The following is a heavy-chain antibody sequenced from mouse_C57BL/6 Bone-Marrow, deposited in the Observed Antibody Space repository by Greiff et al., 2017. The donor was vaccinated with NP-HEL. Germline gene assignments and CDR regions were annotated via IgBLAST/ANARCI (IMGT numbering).Heavy chain of an antibody. D-gene: IGHD2-14*01. V-gene: IGHV5-17*01. J-gene: IGHJ3*01. Sequence: EVMLVESGGGLVKPGGSLKLSCAASGFTFSDYGMHWVRQAPEKGLVWVAYISSGSSTIYYADTVKGRFTISRDNAKNTLFLQRTSLRSEDTAMYYCAKGYRFAYWGQGTLVTVSA. CDR1: GFTFSDYG. CDR3: AKGYRFAY. CDR2: ISSGSSTI.